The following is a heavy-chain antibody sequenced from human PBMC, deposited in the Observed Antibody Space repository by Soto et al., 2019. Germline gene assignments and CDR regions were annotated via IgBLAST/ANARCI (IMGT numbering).Heavy chain of an antibody. CDR3: ARDGSIAAAVQRGWFDP. D-gene: IGHD6-13*01. Sequence: GXSVKVTSKASGYTFTSYGIIWVRQAPGQGLEWMGWISAYNGNTNYAQKLQGRVTMTTDTSTSTAYMELRSLRSDDTAVYYCARDGSIAAAVQRGWFDPWGQGTLVTVSS. J-gene: IGHJ5*02. CDR2: ISAYNGNT. V-gene: IGHV1-18*01. CDR1: GYTFTSYG.